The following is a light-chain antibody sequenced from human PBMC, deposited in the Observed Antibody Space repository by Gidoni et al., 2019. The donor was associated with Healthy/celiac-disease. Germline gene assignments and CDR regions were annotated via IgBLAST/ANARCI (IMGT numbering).Light chain of an antibody. CDR1: QSVSSN. Sequence: EIVMAQSTATLSVSHGERATRTCRASQSVSSNLAWYQQKPGQATRLRIYGASTRDTGIPARFSGRVSGIEFPLTISSLQNEDFAVYYVKKYNNWPPLTFGQGTKVEIK. CDR3: KKYNNWPPLT. CDR2: GAS. V-gene: IGKV3-15*01. J-gene: IGKJ1*01.